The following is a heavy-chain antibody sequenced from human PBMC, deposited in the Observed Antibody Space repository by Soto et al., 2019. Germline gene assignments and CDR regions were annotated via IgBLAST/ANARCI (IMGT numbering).Heavy chain of an antibody. CDR2: IYPGDSDT. D-gene: IGHD5-18*01. CDR1: GYSFTSYW. J-gene: IGHJ5*02. Sequence: GESLKISGKGSGYSFTSYWIGWVRQMPGKGLEWMGIIYPGDSDTRYSPSFQGQVTISADKSISTAYLQWSSLKASDTAMYYCARNTSGGYSYGYIGWFDPWGQGTLVTVSS. V-gene: IGHV5-51*01. CDR3: ARNTSGGYSYGYIGWFDP.